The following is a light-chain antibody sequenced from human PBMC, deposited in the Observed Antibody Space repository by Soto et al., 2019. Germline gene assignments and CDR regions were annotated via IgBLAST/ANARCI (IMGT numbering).Light chain of an antibody. CDR2: AAS. V-gene: IGKV3-20*01. CDR1: QSINNRY. J-gene: IGKJ3*01. CDR3: QQFGSSPGFT. Sequence: EIVLTQSPGTLSLSPGERATLSCRASQSINNRYLAWYQQKPGQAPRLLIYAASSRATGIPDRFSGSGSGTDCPLTISRLEPEDFAVYYCQQFGSSPGFTFGPGTKVDIK.